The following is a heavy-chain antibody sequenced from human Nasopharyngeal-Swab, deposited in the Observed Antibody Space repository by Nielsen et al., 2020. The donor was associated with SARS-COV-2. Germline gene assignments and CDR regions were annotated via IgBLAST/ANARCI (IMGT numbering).Heavy chain of an antibody. Sequence: GGSLRLSCAASGFTFSSYWMSWVRQAPGKGLEWVANIKQDGSEKYYVDSVKGRFTISRDNAKNSLYLQMNSLRAEDTAVYYCARGGYCSSTSCYFGIQNRVDYWGQRTLVTVSS. CDR1: GFTFSSYW. CDR3: ARGGYCSSTSCYFGIQNRVDY. CDR2: IKQDGSEK. J-gene: IGHJ4*02. V-gene: IGHV3-7*05. D-gene: IGHD2-2*01.